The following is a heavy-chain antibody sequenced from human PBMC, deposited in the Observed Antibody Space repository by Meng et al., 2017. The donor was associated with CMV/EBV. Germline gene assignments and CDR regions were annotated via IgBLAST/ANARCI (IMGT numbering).Heavy chain of an antibody. CDR2: IKHSGST. V-gene: IGHV4-34*01. Sequence: GGSLSGNYWRWIRKPPGKGLEWIGEIKHSGSTNYNTSIKSRVTISVDTSKNQFSLKLSSVTAADTAVYYCARSVVVIATRRGYFDLWGRGTLVTVSS. J-gene: IGHJ2*01. CDR3: ARSVVVIATRRGYFDL. D-gene: IGHD2-21*01. CDR1: GGSLSGNY.